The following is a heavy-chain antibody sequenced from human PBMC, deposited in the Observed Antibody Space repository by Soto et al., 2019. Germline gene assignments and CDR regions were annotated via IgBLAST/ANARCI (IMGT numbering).Heavy chain of an antibody. CDR2: INDSGST. D-gene: IGHD2-8*02. V-gene: IGHV4-34*01. Sequence: QVQLQQWGAGLLKPSETLSLTCAVYGGSLSNSHWGWIRQPPGKGLEWIGEINDSGSTNYNPSLKSRVTISIDTSKNQFSLKLNSLTAADTAVYYCSRSLVAWGQGTLVTVSS. CDR1: GGSLSNSH. J-gene: IGHJ5*02. CDR3: SRSLVA.